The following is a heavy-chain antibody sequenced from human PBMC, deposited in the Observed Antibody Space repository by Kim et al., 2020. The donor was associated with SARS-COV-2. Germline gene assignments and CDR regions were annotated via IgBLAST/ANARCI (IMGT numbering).Heavy chain of an antibody. Sequence: NPSLKSRVTISVDMSKNQFSLKLSSVTAADTAVYYCARDRGVLTGSYSDYWGQGTLVTVSS. CDR3: ARDRGVLTGSYSDY. J-gene: IGHJ4*02. D-gene: IGHD3-9*01. V-gene: IGHV4-39*07.